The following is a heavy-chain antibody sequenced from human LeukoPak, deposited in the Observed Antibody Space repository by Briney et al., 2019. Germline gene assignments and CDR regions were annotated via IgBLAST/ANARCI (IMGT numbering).Heavy chain of an antibody. V-gene: IGHV3-30*02. D-gene: IGHD2-21*02. CDR2: MRYDGSNT. CDR1: GFTFSSYG. Sequence: AGGSLRLSCAASGFTFSSYGMHWVRQAPGKGLEWVAFMRYDGSNTYYADSVKGRFTMSRDTSKNTLYLQMNSLRAEDTAVYYCAKDFAYCGGDCYSRASTFDYWGQGTLVTVSS. CDR3: AKDFAYCGGDCYSRASTFDY. J-gene: IGHJ4*02.